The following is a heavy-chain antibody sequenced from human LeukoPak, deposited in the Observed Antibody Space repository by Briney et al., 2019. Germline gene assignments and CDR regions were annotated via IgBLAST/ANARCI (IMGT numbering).Heavy chain of an antibody. D-gene: IGHD2-15*01. CDR1: GFTLSSYG. CDR2: ISGSGGRT. V-gene: IGHV3-23*01. CDR3: AKREGYCNGGSCVYDAFDI. Sequence: GGSLRLSCAASGFTLSSYGMNWVRQAPGKGLEWVSTISGSGGRTYYADSVKGRFTISRDNSKNTLYLQMNSLRAEDTAVYYCAKREGYCNGGSCVYDAFDIWGQGTMVTVSS. J-gene: IGHJ3*02.